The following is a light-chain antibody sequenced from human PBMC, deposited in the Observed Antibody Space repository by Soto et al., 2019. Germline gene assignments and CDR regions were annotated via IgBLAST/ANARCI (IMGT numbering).Light chain of an antibody. CDR1: SRDAGAYDY. J-gene: IGLJ1*01. CDR2: DVT. CDR3: SSYTSGSTPYV. Sequence: SLLTQPASVSGAPGPEVTISCPGTSRDAGAYDYVSCYQQYPGKAPKLMIYDVTDRPSGVSDRFFGSKSGNTASLTISGLQAEDEADYYCSSYTSGSTPYVFGTGTKVTV. V-gene: IGLV2-14*03.